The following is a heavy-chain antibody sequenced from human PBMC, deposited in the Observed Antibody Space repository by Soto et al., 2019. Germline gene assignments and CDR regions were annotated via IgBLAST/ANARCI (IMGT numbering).Heavy chain of an antibody. CDR3: ARGRVEDSSGWATYFDY. D-gene: IGHD6-19*01. CDR1: GFTFSGYS. CDR2: INTNGVNT. V-gene: IGHV3-64*01. J-gene: IGHJ4*02. Sequence: EVQLVESGGGLVQPGGSLRLSCAASGFTFSGYSMFWVRQARGKGLEYVSAINTNGVNTFYAKSVKGRFTISRDNSKNTMYLQMGSLRAEDMAVYYCARGRVEDSSGWATYFDYWGQGTLVTVSS.